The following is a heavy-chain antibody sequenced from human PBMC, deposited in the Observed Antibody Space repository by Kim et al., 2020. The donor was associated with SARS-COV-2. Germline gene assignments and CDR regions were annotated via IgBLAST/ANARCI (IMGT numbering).Heavy chain of an antibody. Sequence: ASVKVSCKASGYTFTGYYMHWVRQAPGQGLEWMGWINPNSGGTNYAQKFQGRVTMTRDTSISTAYMELSRLRSDDTAVYYCARDVTTTVTTDYYYYGMDVWGQGTTVTVSS. J-gene: IGHJ6*02. V-gene: IGHV1-2*02. CDR3: ARDVTTTVTTDYYYYGMDV. CDR2: INPNSGGT. CDR1: GYTFTGYY. D-gene: IGHD4-17*01.